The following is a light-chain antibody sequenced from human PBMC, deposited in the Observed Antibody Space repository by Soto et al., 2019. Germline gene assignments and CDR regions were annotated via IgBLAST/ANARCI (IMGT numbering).Light chain of an antibody. CDR3: SSYTSSTTLV. V-gene: IGLV2-14*01. CDR2: EVS. J-gene: IGLJ1*01. Sequence: QSALTQSASVSGSPGQSITISCTGTSSDVGDYDYVSWYQQHPGKAPRLVISEVSNRPSGVSNRFSGSKSGNTASLTISGLQAEDEAYYYCSSYTSSTTLVFGTGTKVTVL. CDR1: SSDVGDYDY.